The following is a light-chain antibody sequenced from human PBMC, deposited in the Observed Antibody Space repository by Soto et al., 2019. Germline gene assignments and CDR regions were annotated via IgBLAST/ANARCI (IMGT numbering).Light chain of an antibody. J-gene: IGKJ1*01. CDR3: QQYNSFPT. Sequence: DIQMTQSPSTLSASVGDRVTITCRASQSISSWLAWYQQKPGKAPKLLIYKASSLGSGVPSRFSGSGSGTEFTLTISSLQPDDFATYYCQQYNSFPTFGPGTKVEIK. V-gene: IGKV1-5*03. CDR1: QSISSW. CDR2: KAS.